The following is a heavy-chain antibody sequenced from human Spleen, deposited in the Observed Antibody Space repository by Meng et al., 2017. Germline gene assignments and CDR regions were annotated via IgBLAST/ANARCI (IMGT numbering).Heavy chain of an antibody. V-gene: IGHV4-34*01. CDR3: ARVGITGTSLDY. Sequence: QVHLQQWGAGLLKPSETLSLTCVVSGGSFSDYYWSWIRQPPGKGLEWIGEIYHIGSTNYNPSLKSRVTISVDKSKNQFSLELSSVTAADTAIYFCARVGITGTSLDYWGQGTLVTVSS. CDR1: GGSFSDYY. CDR2: IYHIGST. D-gene: IGHD1/OR15-1a*01. J-gene: IGHJ4*02.